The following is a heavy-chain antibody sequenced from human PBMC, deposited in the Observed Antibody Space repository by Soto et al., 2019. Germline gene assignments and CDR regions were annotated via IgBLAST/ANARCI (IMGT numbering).Heavy chain of an antibody. CDR3: ARDGTCSGGSCYPTRFYYYYGMDV. J-gene: IGHJ6*02. CDR1: GGTFSSYA. CDR2: IIPIFGTA. Sequence: SVKVSCKASGGTFSSYAISWVRQAPGQGLEWMGGIIPIFGTANYAQKFQGRVTITADESTSTAYMELSSLRSEDTAVYYCARDGTCSGGSCYPTRFYYYYGMDVWGQGXTVTVYS. V-gene: IGHV1-69*13. D-gene: IGHD2-15*01.